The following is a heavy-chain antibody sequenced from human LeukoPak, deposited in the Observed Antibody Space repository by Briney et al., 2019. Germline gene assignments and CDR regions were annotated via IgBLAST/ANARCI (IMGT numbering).Heavy chain of an antibody. D-gene: IGHD1-26*01. Sequence: GGSLRLSCAASGFTFSSYSMNWVRQAPGKGLEWVSSISSSSSYIYYADSVKGRFTISRDNAKNSLYLQMNSLRAEDTAVYYCARLGVIVGATPGIDYFDYWGQGTLVTVSS. J-gene: IGHJ4*02. CDR3: ARLGVIVGATPGIDYFDY. CDR1: GFTFSSYS. CDR2: ISSSSSYI. V-gene: IGHV3-21*01.